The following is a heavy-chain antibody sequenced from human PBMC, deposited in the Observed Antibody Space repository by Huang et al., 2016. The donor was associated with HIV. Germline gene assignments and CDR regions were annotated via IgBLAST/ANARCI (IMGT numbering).Heavy chain of an antibody. CDR2: IAYSGST. Sequence: QVQLQESGPGLVKPSQTLSLTCTVSGGSISSGGHYWSWIRQPPGKGLEWIGYIAYSGSTYYNPSLMSRVTRSVDTSKNHFSLKLTSVTAADTAVYYCARMSRLSKRHWFDPWGQGTLVTVSP. V-gene: IGHV4-30-4*08. CDR3: ARMSRLSKRHWFDP. J-gene: IGHJ5*02. CDR1: GGSISSGGHY.